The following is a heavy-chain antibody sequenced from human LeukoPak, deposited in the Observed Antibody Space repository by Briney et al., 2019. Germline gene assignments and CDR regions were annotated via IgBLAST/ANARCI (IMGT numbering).Heavy chain of an antibody. V-gene: IGHV3-7*01. CDR3: ARFGREWEMDY. CDR2: IKLDGSEK. Sequence: PGGSLRLSCAASGFAVSSNHMNWVRQAPGKGLEWVANIKLDGSEKYYVDSVKGRFTISRDNAKNSLYLQMNSLRAEDTAVYYCARFGREWEMDYWGQGTLVTVSS. J-gene: IGHJ4*02. CDR1: GFAVSSNH. D-gene: IGHD1-26*01.